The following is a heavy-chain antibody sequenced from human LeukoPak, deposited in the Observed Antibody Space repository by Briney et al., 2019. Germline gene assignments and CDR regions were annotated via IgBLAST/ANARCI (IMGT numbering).Heavy chain of an antibody. CDR3: AREHRCTNGVCSYFDY. CDR1: GFTFSSYG. D-gene: IGHD2-8*01. CDR2: IWYDGSNK. Sequence: GGSLRLSCAASGFTFSSYGMHWVRQAPGKGLEWVAVIWYDGSNKYYADSVKGRFTISRDNSKNTLYLQMNSLRAEDTAVYYCAREHRCTNGVCSYFDYWGQGTLVTVSS. J-gene: IGHJ4*02. V-gene: IGHV3-33*01.